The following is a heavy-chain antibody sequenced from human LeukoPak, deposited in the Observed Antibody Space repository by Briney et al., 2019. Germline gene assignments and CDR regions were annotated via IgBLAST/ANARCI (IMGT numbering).Heavy chain of an antibody. CDR2: ISISGSII. J-gene: IGHJ4*02. D-gene: IGHD1-14*01. CDR3: ASPTDLFDY. CDR1: GFTFSSYE. V-gene: IGHV3-48*03. Sequence: GGSLRLSCTASGFTFSSYEMNWVRQAPGKGLEWVSYISISGSIIYYADSVKGRFTISRDNAKNSLYLQMNSLRAEDTAVYYCASPTDLFDYWGQGTLVTVSS.